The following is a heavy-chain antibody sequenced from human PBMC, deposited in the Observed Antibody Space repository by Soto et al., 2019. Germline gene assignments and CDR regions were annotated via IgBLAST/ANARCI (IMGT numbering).Heavy chain of an antibody. D-gene: IGHD2-2*01. CDR1: GGSFSGYY. J-gene: IGHJ5*02. CDR2: IIHSGST. Sequence: SETLSLTCAVYGGSFSGYYWIWIRQPPGKGLEWIGEIIHSGSTNYNPSLKSRVTISVDTSKNQFSLKLSSVTAADTAVYYCARRASVVPAAITLPGWFDPWGQGTLVTVSS. CDR3: ARRASVVPAAITLPGWFDP. V-gene: IGHV4-34*12.